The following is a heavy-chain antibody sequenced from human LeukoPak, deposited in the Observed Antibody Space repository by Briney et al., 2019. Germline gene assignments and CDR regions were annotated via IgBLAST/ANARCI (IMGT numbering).Heavy chain of an antibody. J-gene: IGHJ6*03. D-gene: IGHD2-21*02. CDR2: LYTNDNT. CDR1: GGSISSGRYY. CDR3: ARGVVTDDYYMDV. Sequence: KTSETLSLTCSVSGGSISSGRYYWTWIRQPAGKGLEWIGRLYTNDNTNYDPSLESRVSISVDTSKSQFYLQLTSVTAAGTAVYFCARGVVTDDYYMDVWGKGITVIVSS. V-gene: IGHV4-61*02.